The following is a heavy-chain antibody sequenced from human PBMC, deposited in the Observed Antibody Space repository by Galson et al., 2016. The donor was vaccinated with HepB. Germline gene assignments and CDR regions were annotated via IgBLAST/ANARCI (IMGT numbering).Heavy chain of an antibody. CDR1: GFTFSGYN. D-gene: IGHD5-18*01. J-gene: IGHJ4*02. CDR2: INEDENKK. CDR3: ATRRGYGYGIDY. V-gene: IGHV3-7*02. Sequence: SLRLSCAASGFTFSGYNMDWVRQAPGKGLEWVANINEDENKKNYVDSVKGRFTISRDNAKKSLFLEMNSLRAEDTGVYYCATRRGYGYGIDYWGQGTLVTVSS.